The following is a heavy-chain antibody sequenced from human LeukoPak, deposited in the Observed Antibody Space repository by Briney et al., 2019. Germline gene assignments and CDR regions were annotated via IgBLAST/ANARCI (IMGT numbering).Heavy chain of an antibody. Sequence: GGSLTLSCAASGFTFSSYAMSWVRQAPAKGLEGVSAISGSGGSTYYADSVKGRFTISRNNSKITLYLQMNSLRAEDTAVYYCAKDQRGGVLRSYWGQGTLVTVSS. CDR1: GFTFSSYA. D-gene: IGHD4/OR15-4a*01. CDR3: AKDQRGGVLRSY. CDR2: ISGSGGST. V-gene: IGHV3-23*01. J-gene: IGHJ4*02.